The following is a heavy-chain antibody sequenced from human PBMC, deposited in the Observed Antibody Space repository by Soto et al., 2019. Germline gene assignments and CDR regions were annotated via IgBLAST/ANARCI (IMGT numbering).Heavy chain of an antibody. CDR2: ISTYNGNT. J-gene: IGHJ6*02. CDR3: ARGLGTNGLDV. CDR1: GYKCTTYG. D-gene: IGHD7-27*01. Sequence: QVQLLQSGAEVKKPGASVKVSCKASGYKCTTYGITWVRQAPGQGLEWLGGISTYNGNTDYAQNLQDRVTMTTETSTSTAYLEVRSLTSDDTAVYFCARGLGTNGLDVWGQGTTVTV. V-gene: IGHV1-18*04.